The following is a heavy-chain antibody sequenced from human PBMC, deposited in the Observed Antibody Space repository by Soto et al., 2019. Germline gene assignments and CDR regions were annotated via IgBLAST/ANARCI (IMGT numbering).Heavy chain of an antibody. CDR3: ARGGSGKVFDDAFDI. Sequence: GASVEVSCKASRYSLSSYGISCGRQAPGQGLEWMGWISAYNGNTNYAQKLQGRVTMTTDTSTSTAYMELRSLRSDDTAVYYCARGGSGKVFDDAFDIWGQGTMVTVSS. D-gene: IGHD3-10*01. CDR2: ISAYNGNT. J-gene: IGHJ3*02. CDR1: RYSLSSYG. V-gene: IGHV1-18*01.